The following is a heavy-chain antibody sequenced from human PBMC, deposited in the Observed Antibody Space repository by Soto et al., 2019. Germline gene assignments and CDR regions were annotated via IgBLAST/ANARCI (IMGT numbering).Heavy chain of an antibody. V-gene: IGHV1-18*01. CDR2: ISAYNGNT. CDR1: GYTFTSYG. Sequence: GALVKVSCKASGYTFTSYGISWVRQAPGQGLEWMGWISAYNGNTNYAQKLQGRVTMTTDTSTSTAYMELRSLRSDDTAVYYCARVTGYSYGYEPHFDYWGRGTLVTVSS. D-gene: IGHD5-18*01. CDR3: ARVTGYSYGYEPHFDY. J-gene: IGHJ4*02.